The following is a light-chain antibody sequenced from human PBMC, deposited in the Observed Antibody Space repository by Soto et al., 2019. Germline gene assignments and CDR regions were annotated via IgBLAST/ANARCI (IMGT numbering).Light chain of an antibody. CDR3: NSYAGSNHVV. CDR1: SSDVGGYNY. CDR2: EVS. J-gene: IGLJ2*01. V-gene: IGLV2-8*01. Sequence: QSALTQPPSASGSPGQSVTISCTGTSSDVGGYNYVSWYQQHPGKAPKLMIYEVSNRPSGVPNRFSGSKSGNTASLTVSGLQAEDEADYYCNSYAGSNHVVFGGGTKLTVL.